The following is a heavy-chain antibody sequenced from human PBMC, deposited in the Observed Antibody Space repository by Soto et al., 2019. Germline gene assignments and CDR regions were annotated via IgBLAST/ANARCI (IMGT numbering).Heavy chain of an antibody. D-gene: IGHD3-10*01. CDR1: GYTFPDHS. V-gene: IGHV1-3*01. J-gene: IGHJ6*01. CDR2: INVGNGET. CDR3: ARDRWFTIYGMDV. Sequence: ASGEVSCTASGYTFPDHSIHWVRQAPGQRLEWVGWINVGNGETEYSQNFQGRVTPTGDTSANTVYMELASLKSADVAVFYCARDRWFTIYGMDVWG.